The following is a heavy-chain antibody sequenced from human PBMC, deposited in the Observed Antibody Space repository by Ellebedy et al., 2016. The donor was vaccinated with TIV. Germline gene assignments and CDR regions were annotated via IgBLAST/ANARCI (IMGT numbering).Heavy chain of an antibody. CDR2: IYYSGST. D-gene: IGHD1-26*01. J-gene: IGHJ4*02. Sequence: MPSETLSLTCTVSGGSISSGGYYWSWIRQHPGKGLEWIGYIYYSGSTYYNPSLKSRVTISVDTSKNQFSLKLSSVTAADTAVYYCAGVRPSGPTTDGDYWGQGTLVTVSS. V-gene: IGHV4-31*03. CDR1: GGSISSGGYY. CDR3: AGVRPSGPTTDGDY.